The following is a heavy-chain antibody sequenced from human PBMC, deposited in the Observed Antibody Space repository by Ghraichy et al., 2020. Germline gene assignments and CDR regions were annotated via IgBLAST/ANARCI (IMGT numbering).Heavy chain of an antibody. CDR3: ARYGGWYNTNWPHYFDY. CDR1: GFTFSSYS. Sequence: GGSLRLSCAASGFTFSSYSMNWVRQAPGKGLEWVSSISSSSNYIYYADSVKGRFTISRDKAKNSLYLQMNSLRAEDTAVYYCARYGGWYNTNWPHYFDYWGQGTLVTVSS. V-gene: IGHV3-21*01. J-gene: IGHJ4*02. CDR2: ISSSSNYI. D-gene: IGHD6-13*01.